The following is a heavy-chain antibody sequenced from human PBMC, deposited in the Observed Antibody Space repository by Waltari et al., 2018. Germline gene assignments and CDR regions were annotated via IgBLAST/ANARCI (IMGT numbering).Heavy chain of an antibody. V-gene: IGHV3-30-3*01. CDR2: ISYDGSNK. J-gene: IGHJ4*02. CDR3: ARDPVMVVVRGARGGYFDY. CDR1: GFTFSSYA. Sequence: QVQLVESGGGVVQPGRSLRLSCAASGFTFSSYAMHWVRQAPGKGLEWVAVISYDGSNKYHTDSVKDRITISRDNSKNTLYLQMNSLRVEDTAVYYCARDPVMVVVRGARGGYFDYWGKGTLVTVSS. D-gene: IGHD2-2*01.